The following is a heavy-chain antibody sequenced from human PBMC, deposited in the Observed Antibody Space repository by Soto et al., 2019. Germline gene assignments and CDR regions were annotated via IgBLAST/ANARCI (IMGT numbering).Heavy chain of an antibody. Sequence: QVQLVQSGAEVKKPGASVKVSCKASGYTFTGYYMHWVRQAPGQGLEWMGWINPNSGGTNYAQKFQGWVTMTRDTSISTAYMELSRLRSDDTAVYYCVRSGRYSNYGDYYGMDVWGQGTTVTVSS. D-gene: IGHD4-4*01. CDR1: GYTFTGYY. J-gene: IGHJ6*02. CDR2: INPNSGGT. V-gene: IGHV1-2*04. CDR3: VRSGRYSNYGDYYGMDV.